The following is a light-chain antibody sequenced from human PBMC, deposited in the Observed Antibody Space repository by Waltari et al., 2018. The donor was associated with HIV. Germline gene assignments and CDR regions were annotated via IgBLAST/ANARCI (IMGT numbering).Light chain of an antibody. CDR1: PNILYCSNTKNY. CDR2: WAS. Sequence: DIVITQSPDPLAVSLCERATINCKSSPNILYCSNTKNYLAWYQQKPGQPPKLLIYWASTREFGVPDRFSGSGSGTDFTLTVSSLQAEDVAVYYCQQYYTTPHTFGQGTNLEIK. CDR3: QQYYTTPHT. V-gene: IGKV4-1*01. J-gene: IGKJ2*01.